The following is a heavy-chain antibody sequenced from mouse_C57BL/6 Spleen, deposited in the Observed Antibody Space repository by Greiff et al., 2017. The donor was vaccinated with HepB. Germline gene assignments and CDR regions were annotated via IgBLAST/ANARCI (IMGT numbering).Heavy chain of an antibody. J-gene: IGHJ1*03. CDR1: GFTFSDYY. V-gene: IGHV5-12*01. CDR2: ISNGGGST. Sequence: EVQGVESGGGLVQPGGSLKLSCAASGFTFSDYYMYWVRQTPEKRLEWVAYISNGGGSTYYPDTVKGRFTISRDNAKKTLYLQMSRLKSEDTAMYYCARRGYDYGYFDVWGTGTTVTVSS. CDR3: ARRGYDYGYFDV. D-gene: IGHD2-3*01.